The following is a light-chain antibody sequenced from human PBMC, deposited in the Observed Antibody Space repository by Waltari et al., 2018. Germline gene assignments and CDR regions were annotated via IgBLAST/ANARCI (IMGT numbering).Light chain of an antibody. J-gene: IGKJ1*01. V-gene: IGKV3-20*01. Sequence: EIVLTQSPGTVSLSPGDRATFSCWASQSVTIYLAWYQQKPGQAPRLLIYHASTRATGIPDRFSGSGSGTDFSRTISRLEPEDIGMYYCQQYVETPATFGQGTKVEIK. CDR2: HAS. CDR3: QQYVETPAT. CDR1: QSVTIY.